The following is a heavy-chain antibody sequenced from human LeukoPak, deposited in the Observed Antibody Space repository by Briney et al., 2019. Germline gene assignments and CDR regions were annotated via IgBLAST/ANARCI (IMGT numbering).Heavy chain of an antibody. CDR2: ISYDGSNK. V-gene: IGHV3-30-3*01. CDR1: GFTFSSYA. D-gene: IGHD3-3*01. J-gene: IGHJ4*02. CDR3: ARDNYDFWSGYSGY. Sequence: GGSLRLSCAASGFTFSSYAMHWVRQAPGKGLEWVAVISYDGSNKYYADSVKGRFTISRDNSKNTLYLQMNSLRAEDTAVYYCARDNYDFWSGYSGYWGQGTLVTVSS.